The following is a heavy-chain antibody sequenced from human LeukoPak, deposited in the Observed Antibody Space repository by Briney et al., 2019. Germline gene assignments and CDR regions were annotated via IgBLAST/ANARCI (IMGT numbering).Heavy chain of an antibody. CDR3: ARRRRLGVVPLDV. CDR1: GFTFSSYS. J-gene: IGHJ6*04. Sequence: PGGSLRLSCAASGFTFSSYSMNWVRQAPGKGLEWVSSISSSSSYIYYADSVKGRFTISRDNAKNSLYLQMNSLRAEDTAVYYCARRRRLGVVPLDVWGKGTTVTVSS. V-gene: IGHV3-21*01. CDR2: ISSSSSYI. D-gene: IGHD3-3*01.